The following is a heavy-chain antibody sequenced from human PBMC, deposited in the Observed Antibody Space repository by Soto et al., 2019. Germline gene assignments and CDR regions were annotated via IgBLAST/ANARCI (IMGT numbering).Heavy chain of an antibody. CDR2: IIPIFGTA. CDR3: ARDIVVVVAARDYYGMDV. CDR1: GGTFSSYA. J-gene: IGHJ6*02. V-gene: IGHV1-69*13. Sequence: SVKVSCKASGGTFSSYAISWVRQAPGQGLEWMGGIIPIFGTANYAQKFQGRVTITADESTSSAYMELSSLRSEDTAVYYCARDIVVVVAARDYYGMDVWGQGTTVTVSS. D-gene: IGHD2-15*01.